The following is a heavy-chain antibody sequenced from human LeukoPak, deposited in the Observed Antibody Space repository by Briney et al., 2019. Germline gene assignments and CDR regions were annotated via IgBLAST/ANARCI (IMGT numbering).Heavy chain of an antibody. J-gene: IGHJ4*02. CDR1: GGSFSGYY. CDR3: ARGRHYYDSSGYLPFDY. V-gene: IGHV4-34*01. D-gene: IGHD3-22*01. CDR2: INHSGST. Sequence: PSGTLSLTCAVYGGSFSGYYWSWIRQPPGKGLEWIGEINHSGSTNYNPSLKSRVTISVDTSKNQFSLKLSSVTAADTAVYYCARGRHYYDSSGYLPFDYWGQGTLVTVSS.